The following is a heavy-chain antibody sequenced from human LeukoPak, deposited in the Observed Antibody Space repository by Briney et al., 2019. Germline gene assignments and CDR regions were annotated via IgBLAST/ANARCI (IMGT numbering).Heavy chain of an antibody. V-gene: IGHV1-2*02. CDR2: INPNSGGT. Sequence: ASVKVSCKASGYTFTGYYMHWVRQAPGQGLEWMGWINPNSGGTNYAQKFQGRVTVTRDTSISTAYMELSRLRSDDTAVYYYARVEHSSGWLDYYYYYGMDVWGQGTTVTVSS. J-gene: IGHJ6*02. CDR1: GYTFTGYY. CDR3: ARVEHSSGWLDYYYYYGMDV. D-gene: IGHD6-19*01.